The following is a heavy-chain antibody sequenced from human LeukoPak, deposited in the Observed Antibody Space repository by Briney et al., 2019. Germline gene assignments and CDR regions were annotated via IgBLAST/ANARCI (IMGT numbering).Heavy chain of an antibody. CDR3: TRGKSSAFYNWFDP. CDR2: IRSKAYGGTT. V-gene: IGHV3-49*04. J-gene: IGHJ5*02. Sequence: GGSLRHSCTASGFTFGDYAMSWVRQAPGKGLEWVGFIRSKAYGGTTEYAASVKGRFTISRDDSKSIAYLQMNSLKTEDTAVYYCTRGKSSAFYNWFDPWGQGTLVTVSS. CDR1: GFTFGDYA.